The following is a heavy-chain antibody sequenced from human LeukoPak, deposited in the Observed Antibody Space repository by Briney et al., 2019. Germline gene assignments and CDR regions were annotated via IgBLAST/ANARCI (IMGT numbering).Heavy chain of an antibody. Sequence: PAGSLRLSCAASGFTFSSYGMHCVRQAPGKGLVWVSYISTSGSTIYYADSVKVQFTISRDNAKNSLYLQMNSLRAEDTAVYYCARDMVRGVSYFDYWGQGTLVTVSS. V-gene: IGHV3-48*04. J-gene: IGHJ4*02. CDR2: ISTSGSTI. D-gene: IGHD3-10*01. CDR1: GFTFSSYG. CDR3: ARDMVRGVSYFDY.